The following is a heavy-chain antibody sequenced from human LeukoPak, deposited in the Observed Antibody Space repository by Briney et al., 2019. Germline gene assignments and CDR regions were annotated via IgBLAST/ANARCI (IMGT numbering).Heavy chain of an antibody. J-gene: IGHJ6*03. Sequence: ASVKVSCKASGYTFTGYYMHWVRQAPGQGLEWMGWINPNSGGTNYAQKFQGRVTMTRDTSISTAYMELSRLRSDGTAVYYCARAGVGATNYYYYMDVWGKGTTVTVSS. CDR2: INPNSGGT. CDR3: ARAGVGATNYYYYMDV. V-gene: IGHV1-2*02. D-gene: IGHD1-26*01. CDR1: GYTFTGYY.